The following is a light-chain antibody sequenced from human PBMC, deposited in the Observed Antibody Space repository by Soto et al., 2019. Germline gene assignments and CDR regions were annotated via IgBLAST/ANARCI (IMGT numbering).Light chain of an antibody. CDR3: QQRSNWPLT. CDR1: QSVTVNS. CDR2: AAS. Sequence: EVLLTQSPSTLSLSPGEVVTLSCRASQSVTVNSLAWYQQKPGQAPRLLIYAASTRAAAVPDRFTGSGSGTDFTLTISSLEPEDFAVYYCQQRSNWPLTFGGGTKVDIK. J-gene: IGKJ4*01. V-gene: IGKV3D-20*02.